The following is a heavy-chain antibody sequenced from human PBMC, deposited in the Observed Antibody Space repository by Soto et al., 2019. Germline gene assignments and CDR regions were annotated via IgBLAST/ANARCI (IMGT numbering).Heavy chain of an antibody. CDR1: GGTFSSYA. V-gene: IGHV1-69*06. D-gene: IGHD5-12*01. CDR3: ARDMAEMATNEGAFDI. CDR2: IIPIFGTA. J-gene: IGHJ3*02. Sequence: SVKVSCKASGGTFSSYAISWVRQAPGQGLEWMGGIIPIFGTANYAQKFQGRVTITADKSTSTAYMELSSLRSEDTAVYYCARDMAEMATNEGAFDIWGQGTTVTVSS.